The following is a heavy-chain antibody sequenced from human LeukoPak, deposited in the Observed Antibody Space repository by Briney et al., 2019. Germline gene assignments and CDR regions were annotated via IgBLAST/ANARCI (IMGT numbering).Heavy chain of an antibody. CDR3: ARGLGNTIFGSDYMDV. CDR2: ISAYNGNT. D-gene: IGHD3-3*01. Sequence: GASVKVSCKASGYTFTSYGISWVRQAPGQGLEWMGWISAYNGNTNYAQKLQGRVTMTTDTSTSTAYMELRSLRSEDTAVYYCARGLGNTIFGSDYMDVWGKGTTVTVSS. V-gene: IGHV1-18*01. CDR1: GYTFTSYG. J-gene: IGHJ6*03.